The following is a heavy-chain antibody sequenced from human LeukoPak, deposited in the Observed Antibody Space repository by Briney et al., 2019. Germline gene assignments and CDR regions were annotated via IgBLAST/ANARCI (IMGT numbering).Heavy chain of an antibody. CDR2: IYSGGTT. J-gene: IGHJ5*01. V-gene: IGHV3-53*01. CDR3: AKVFVVVPAAIGWFDS. CDR1: GFTVSRNY. D-gene: IGHD2-2*01. Sequence: GGSLRLSCAASGFTVSRNYMNWVRQALGKGLEWVSVIYSGGTTYYADSVKGRFTISRDNSKNTLYLQLNSLGAEDTALYYCAKVFVVVPAAIGWFDSWGQGTLVTVSS.